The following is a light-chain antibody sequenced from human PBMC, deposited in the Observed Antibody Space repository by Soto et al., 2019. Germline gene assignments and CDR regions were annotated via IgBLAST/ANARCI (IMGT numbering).Light chain of an antibody. J-gene: IGKJ1*01. CDR1: QSVSNSY. V-gene: IGKV3-20*01. CDR3: QHYRYSPWT. Sequence: EIVLTQSPGTLSLSPGERATLSCRASQSVSNSYLAWYRQKPGQAPRLLIHAVSSRATGIPDRFSGSGSGTDFTLTISRLEPEDFAVYYCQHYRYSPWTFGQGTKVEIK. CDR2: AVS.